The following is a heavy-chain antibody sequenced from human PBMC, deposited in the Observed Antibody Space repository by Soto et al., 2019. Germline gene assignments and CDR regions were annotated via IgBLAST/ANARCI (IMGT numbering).Heavy chain of an antibody. D-gene: IGHD2-15*01. V-gene: IGHV3-33*01. Sequence: GGSLRLSCAASGFTFSSYGMHWVRQAPGKGLEWVAVIWYDGSNKYYADSVKGRFTISRDNSKNTLYLQMNSLRAEDTAVYYCARGKRGGYYYYGMDVWGQGTTVTVSS. CDR3: ARGKRGGYYYYGMDV. J-gene: IGHJ6*02. CDR2: IWYDGSNK. CDR1: GFTFSSYG.